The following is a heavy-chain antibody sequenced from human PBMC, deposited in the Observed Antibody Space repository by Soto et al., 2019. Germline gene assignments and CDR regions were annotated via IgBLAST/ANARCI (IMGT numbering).Heavy chain of an antibody. D-gene: IGHD3-10*01. Sequence: SGPTLVNPPQTLTLTCTFSGFSLSTSGMCVSWIRQPPGKALEWLARIDWDDDKYYSTSLKTRLTISKDTSKNQVVLTMTNMDPVDTATYYCARQYYYGSGSYYQHPLHYYYMDVWGKGTTVTVSS. CDR3: ARQYYYGSGSYYQHPLHYYYMDV. CDR2: IDWDDDK. CDR1: GFSLSTSGMC. V-gene: IGHV2-70*11. J-gene: IGHJ6*03.